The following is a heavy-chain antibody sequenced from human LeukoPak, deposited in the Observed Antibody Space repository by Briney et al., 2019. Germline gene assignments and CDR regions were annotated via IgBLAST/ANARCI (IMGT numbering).Heavy chain of an antibody. D-gene: IGHD3-9*01. J-gene: IGHJ3*02. CDR2: IYYSGST. CDR1: GGSISSGGYY. V-gene: IGHV4-31*03. Sequence: TLSLTCTVSGGSISSGGYYWSWIRQHPGKGLEWIGFIYYSGSTYYNPSLKSRVTISVDTSKNQVSLKLSSVTAADTAVYYCARDGWYDILTGYPIWGQGTMVTVSS. CDR3: ARDGWYDILTGYPI.